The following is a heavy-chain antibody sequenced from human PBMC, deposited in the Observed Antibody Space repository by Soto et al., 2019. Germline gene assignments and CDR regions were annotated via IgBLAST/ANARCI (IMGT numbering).Heavy chain of an antibody. Sequence: ASVKVSCKASGYTFTGYYMHWVRQAPGQGLEWMGWINPNSGGTNYAQKFQGRVTMTRDTSISTAYMELSRLRSNDTAVYYCARGPWVVIRYYYYGMDVWGQGTTVTVYS. V-gene: IGHV1-2*02. D-gene: IGHD3-22*01. CDR1: GYTFTGYY. CDR2: INPNSGGT. J-gene: IGHJ6*02. CDR3: ARGPWVVIRYYYYGMDV.